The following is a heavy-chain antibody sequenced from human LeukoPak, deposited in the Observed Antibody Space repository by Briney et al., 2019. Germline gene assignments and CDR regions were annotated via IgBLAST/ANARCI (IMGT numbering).Heavy chain of an antibody. CDR3: AKVVYSNSLDY. J-gene: IGHJ4*02. D-gene: IGHD4-11*01. Sequence: PGRSLRLSCAASGFTVDDYAMPWVRQAPGKGLEWVPGINWNSGNIGYADSVKGRFTISRDNPKNSLYLQMNSLRAEDTALYYCAKVVYSNSLDYWGEGTLVTVSS. CDR1: GFTVDDYA. V-gene: IGHV3-9*01. CDR2: INWNSGNI.